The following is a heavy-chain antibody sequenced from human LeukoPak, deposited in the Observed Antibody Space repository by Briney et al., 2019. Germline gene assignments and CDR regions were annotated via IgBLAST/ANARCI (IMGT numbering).Heavy chain of an antibody. CDR2: ISYDGSNK. Sequence: GGSLRLSCAASGFTFSSYAMHWVRQAPGKGLEWVAVISYDGSNKYYADSVKGRFTISRDNSKNTLYLQMNSLRAEDTAVYYCARDQGYCSSTSCYPSNWSDPWGQGTLVTVSS. J-gene: IGHJ5*02. V-gene: IGHV3-30-3*01. CDR3: ARDQGYCSSTSCYPSNWSDP. CDR1: GFTFSSYA. D-gene: IGHD2-2*01.